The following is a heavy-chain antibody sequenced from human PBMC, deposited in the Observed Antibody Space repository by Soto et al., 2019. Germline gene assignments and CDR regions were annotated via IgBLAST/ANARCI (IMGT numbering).Heavy chain of an antibody. CDR1: GGSISSGGYY. CDR3: ARGPDLNWGWPY. CDR2: IYYSGST. J-gene: IGHJ4*02. Sequence: PSETLSLTCTVSGGSISSGGYYWSWIRQHPGKGLEWIGYIYYSGSTYYNPSLKSRVTISVDTSKNQFSLKLSSVTVADTAVYYCARGPDLNWGWPYWGQGTLVTVSS. V-gene: IGHV4-31*03. D-gene: IGHD7-27*01.